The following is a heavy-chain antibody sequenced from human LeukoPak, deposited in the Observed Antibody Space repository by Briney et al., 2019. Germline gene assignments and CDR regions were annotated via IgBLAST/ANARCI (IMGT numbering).Heavy chain of an antibody. D-gene: IGHD4-23*01. CDR2: INPNSGGT. CDR3: ARGNDFGGNGRFDY. J-gene: IGHJ4*02. V-gene: IGHV1-2*02. Sequence: GASVKVSCKASGYTFTGYYMHWVRQAPGQGLEWMGWINPNSGGTNYAQKFQGRVTMTRDTSISTAYMELSRLRSDDTAVYYCARGNDFGGNGRFDYWGQGTLVTVSS. CDR1: GYTFTGYY.